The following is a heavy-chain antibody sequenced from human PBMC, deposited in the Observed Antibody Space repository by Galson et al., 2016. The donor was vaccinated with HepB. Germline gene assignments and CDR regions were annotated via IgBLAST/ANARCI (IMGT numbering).Heavy chain of an antibody. D-gene: IGHD6-13*01. Sequence: QSGAEVKKPGESLKISCKGSGYSFANYWIGWVRQMPGKGLEWMGIIYPGDSDTIYNPSFRGQVTMSADNSMSTAYLQWASLRASDTAIYYCARPKFEKQMGERYDLXGQGALVTVSS. CDR1: GYSFANYW. J-gene: IGHJ5*02. V-gene: IGHV5-51*01. CDR3: ARPKFEKQMGERYDL. CDR2: IYPGDSDT.